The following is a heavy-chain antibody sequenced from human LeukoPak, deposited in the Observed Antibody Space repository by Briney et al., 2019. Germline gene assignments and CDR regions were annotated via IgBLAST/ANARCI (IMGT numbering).Heavy chain of an antibody. CDR2: INPNSGGT. Sequence: ASVKVSCKASGYTFTGYYMHWVRQAPGQGLEWMGWINPNSGGTNYAQKFQGRVTMTRDTSISTAYMELSRLRSDDTAVYYCARGRPTTSIAAAGVNWFDPWGQGTLVTVSS. D-gene: IGHD6-13*01. V-gene: IGHV1-2*02. J-gene: IGHJ5*02. CDR1: GYTFTGYY. CDR3: ARGRPTTSIAAAGVNWFDP.